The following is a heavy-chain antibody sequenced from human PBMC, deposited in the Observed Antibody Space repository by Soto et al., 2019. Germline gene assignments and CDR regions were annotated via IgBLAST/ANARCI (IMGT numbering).Heavy chain of an antibody. CDR2: IYYSGST. J-gene: IGHJ6*03. CDR1: GGSISSYY. D-gene: IGHD6-13*01. Sequence: SETLSLTCTVSGGSISSYYWSWIRQPPGKGLEWIGYIYYSGSTNYNPSLKSRVTISVDTSKNQFSLKLSSVTAADTAVYYCARRSAIAAAGTLTYYYYYMDVWGKGTTVTVSS. CDR3: ARRSAIAAAGTLTYYYYYMDV. V-gene: IGHV4-59*08.